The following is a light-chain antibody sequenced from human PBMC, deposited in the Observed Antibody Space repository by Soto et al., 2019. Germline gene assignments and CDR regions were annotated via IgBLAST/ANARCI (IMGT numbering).Light chain of an antibody. CDR3: QQRGNWPT. CDR1: QSVSSY. Sequence: EIVLTQSPATLSLSPGERATLSCRVSQSVSSYLAWYQQKPGQAPRLLIYDASNRATDIPARFSGSGSGTDFTLTISSLEPEDFAVYYCQQRGNWPTFGQGTKLEIK. V-gene: IGKV3-11*01. J-gene: IGKJ2*01. CDR2: DAS.